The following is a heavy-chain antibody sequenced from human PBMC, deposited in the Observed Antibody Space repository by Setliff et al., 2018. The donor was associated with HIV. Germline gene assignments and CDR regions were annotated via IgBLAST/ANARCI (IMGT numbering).Heavy chain of an antibody. J-gene: IGHJ3*02. Sequence: GGSLRLSCAASGFTFSSYSMHWVRQVPGKGLVWVSAISGSGGSTYYADSVKGRFTISGDSSKNTVYLQLNSLRAEDTAVYFCAKEEYTSGRCGAFGIWGQGTVVTVSS. CDR2: ISGSGGST. V-gene: IGHV3-23*01. CDR1: GFTFSSYS. D-gene: IGHD6-19*01. CDR3: AKEEYTSGRCGAFGI.